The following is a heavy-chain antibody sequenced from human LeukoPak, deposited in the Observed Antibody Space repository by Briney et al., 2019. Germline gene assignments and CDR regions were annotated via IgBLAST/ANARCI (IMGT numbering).Heavy chain of an antibody. CDR1: GASINRGSYY. J-gene: IGHJ4*02. V-gene: IGHV4-61*02. Sequence: HSQTLALTCTVSGASINRGSYYWTWIRQPAGKGLEWIGRIYTSGSTNYNPSLKSRATISLHTSKNHFSLKLNSMTAAHTAVYYCARDAPSVYFDYWGQGTLVTVSS. CDR3: ARDAPSVYFDY. CDR2: IYTSGST.